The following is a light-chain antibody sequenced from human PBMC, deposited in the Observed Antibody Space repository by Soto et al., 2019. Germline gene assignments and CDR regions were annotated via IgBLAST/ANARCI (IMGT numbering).Light chain of an antibody. CDR2: DAT. CDR3: QVWASTAEFFV. V-gene: IGLV3-21*02. J-gene: IGLJ1*01. CDR1: NIGSKS. Sequence: SSELTQPPSVSVAPGQTARITCGGNNIGSKSVHWYQQKPGQAPVAVVFDATDRPSGIPDRISASRSGDTATLTISRVDAGDEADYYCQVWASTAEFFVFGSGTKVTVL.